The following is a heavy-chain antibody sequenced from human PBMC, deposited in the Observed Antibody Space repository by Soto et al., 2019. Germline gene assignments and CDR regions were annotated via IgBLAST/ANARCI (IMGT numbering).Heavy chain of an antibody. CDR3: ARRGSSSPSYNFDF. D-gene: IGHD6-13*01. J-gene: IGHJ4*02. CDR1: GCSFTNYW. Sequence: EYLKLSFDGSGCSFTNYWMGWVRPMPGRGLEWMWIIYPGDSDTRYSPSFEGQVTISADKSSTTAYLQWRSVKDSDTAIYYCARRGSSSPSYNFDFWGQGTPVTVSS. V-gene: IGHV5-51*01. CDR2: IYPGDSDT.